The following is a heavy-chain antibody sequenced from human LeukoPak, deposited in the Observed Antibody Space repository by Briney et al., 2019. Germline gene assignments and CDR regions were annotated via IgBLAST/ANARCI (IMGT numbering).Heavy chain of an antibody. Sequence: GGSLRLSCAASGFTFSSYSMKWVRQAPGKGLEWVSYISSRSTTIYYADSVKGRFTISRDNAKNSLYLQMNSLRAEDAAVYYCAKGRVEQYCSGASCLNWFDPWGQGTLVTVSS. J-gene: IGHJ5*02. CDR2: ISSRSTTI. V-gene: IGHV3-48*01. CDR3: AKGRVEQYCSGASCLNWFDP. D-gene: IGHD2-15*01. CDR1: GFTFSSYS.